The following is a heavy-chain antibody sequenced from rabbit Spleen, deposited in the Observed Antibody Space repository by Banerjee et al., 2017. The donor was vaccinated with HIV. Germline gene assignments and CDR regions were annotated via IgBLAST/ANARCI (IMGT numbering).Heavy chain of an antibody. CDR1: GFSFSDSDV. Sequence: QEQLVESGGGLVKPEGSLTLTCTASGFSFSDSDVMCWVRQAPGKGLEWIACINAATAKPVYATWAKGRFTIPRTSSTTVTLRMTSLTAADRATYFCARDLLGVIGWNFYLWGQGTLVTVS. CDR3: ARDLLGVIGWNFYL. CDR2: INAATAKP. V-gene: IGHV1S45*01. D-gene: IGHD1-1*01. J-gene: IGHJ4*01.